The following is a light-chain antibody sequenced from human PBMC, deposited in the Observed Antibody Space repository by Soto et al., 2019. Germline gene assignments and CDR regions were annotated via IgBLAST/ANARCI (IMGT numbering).Light chain of an antibody. V-gene: IGKV1-5*01. CDR3: QQDNSYWT. CDR2: DAS. J-gene: IGKJ1*01. CDR1: QSISSW. Sequence: DIQMTQSPSTLSASVGDRVTITCRASQSISSWLAWYQQKPGKAPKLLIYDASSLESGVPSRFSGSGSGTEFTLSISSPQPDDFASYYCQQDNSYWTFGQGTKVEIK.